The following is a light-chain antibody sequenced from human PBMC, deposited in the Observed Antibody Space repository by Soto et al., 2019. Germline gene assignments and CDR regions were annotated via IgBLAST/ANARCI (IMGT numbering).Light chain of an antibody. CDR1: QSVSNY. V-gene: IGKV3-11*01. CDR3: QHRSNWPMYT. J-gene: IGKJ2*01. Sequence: EIVLTQSPATLSLSPWERATLSCRASQSVSNYLAWYQQKPGQAPRLLIYDTSNRATGIPARFSGSGSGTDFSLTSSSLEPEDIAGYYCQHRSNWPMYTFGQGTKLEIK. CDR2: DTS.